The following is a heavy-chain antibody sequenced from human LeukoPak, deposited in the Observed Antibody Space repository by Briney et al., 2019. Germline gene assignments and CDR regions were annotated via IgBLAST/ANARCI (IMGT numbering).Heavy chain of an antibody. CDR1: GGSISNYY. CDR2: IYHSGTT. J-gene: IGHJ4*02. V-gene: IGHV4-59*01. Sequence: ASETLSLTCTVSGGSISNYYWTWIRQPPGKALEWIGYIYHSGTTNYNPSLKSRVTISVDTSKNQFSLKLSSVTAADTAVYYCARDSEGYYFDYWGQGTLVTVSS. CDR3: ARDSEGYYFDY.